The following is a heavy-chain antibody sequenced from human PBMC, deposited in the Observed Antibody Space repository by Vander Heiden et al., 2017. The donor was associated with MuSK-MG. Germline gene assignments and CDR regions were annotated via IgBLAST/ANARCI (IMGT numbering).Heavy chain of an antibody. CDR2: INPSGGST. V-gene: IGHV1-46*01. CDR1: GYTFTSYY. D-gene: IGHD6-19*01. CDR3: AIDLPISSGWYRGGY. J-gene: IGHJ4*02. Sequence: QVQLVQSGAEVKKPGASVKVSCKASGYTFTSYYMHWVRQAPGQGLEWMGIINPSGGSTSYAQKFQGRVTMTRDTSTSTVYMELSSLRSEDTAVYYCAIDLPISSGWYRGGYWGQGTLVTVFS.